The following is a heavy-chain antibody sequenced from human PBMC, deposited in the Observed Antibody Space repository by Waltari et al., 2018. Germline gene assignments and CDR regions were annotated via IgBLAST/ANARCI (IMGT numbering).Heavy chain of an antibody. D-gene: IGHD6-19*01. CDR3: AKSSSSGSARGNWFDP. CDR2: ISGMGSST. Sequence: EVQLLESGGGLVQPGGSLRLSCAASGFTLSGDAIHWVRQAPGKGREWVSGISGMGSSTYYADSVKGRLTISRDNSKNILYLQMNTLRAEDTAVYYCAKSSSSGSARGNWFDPWGQGTLVTVSS. J-gene: IGHJ5*02. CDR1: GFTLSGDA. V-gene: IGHV3-23*01.